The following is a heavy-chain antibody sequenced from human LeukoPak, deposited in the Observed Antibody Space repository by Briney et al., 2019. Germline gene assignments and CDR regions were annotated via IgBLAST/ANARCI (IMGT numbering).Heavy chain of an antibody. D-gene: IGHD3-3*01. J-gene: IGHJ4*02. V-gene: IGHV3-30-3*01. Sequence: GALRLSCAASGFTFSSYAMHWVRQAPGKGLEWVAVISYDGSNKYYADSVKGRFTISRDNSKNTLYLQMNSLRAEDTAVYYCVRVNDFWSGYFDYWGQGTLVTVSS. CDR2: ISYDGSNK. CDR3: VRVNDFWSGYFDY. CDR1: GFTFSSYA.